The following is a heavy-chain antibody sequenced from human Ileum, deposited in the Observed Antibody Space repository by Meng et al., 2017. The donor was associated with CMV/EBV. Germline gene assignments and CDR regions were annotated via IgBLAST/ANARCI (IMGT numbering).Heavy chain of an antibody. CDR1: GVSFSRCR. CDR3: ARGSGSYYDY. Sequence: LSCAGLGVSFSRCRRSGVGQGPGKGRGWVPSMSTGSSDIFYADSVRGRLNISRDKAKSSLYLQMDSLRVEDTAVYYCARGSGSYYDYWGQGTLVTVSS. V-gene: IGHV3-21*01. J-gene: IGHJ4*02. D-gene: IGHD1-26*01. CDR2: MSTGSSDI.